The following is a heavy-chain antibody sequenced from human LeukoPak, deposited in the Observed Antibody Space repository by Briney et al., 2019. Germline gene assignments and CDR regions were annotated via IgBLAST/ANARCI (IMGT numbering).Heavy chain of an antibody. J-gene: IGHJ4*02. CDR1: GFTFSGNW. Sequence: GGSLRLSCTASGFTFSGNWMNRVRQAPGKGLVWVSRIGSDGGSTTYADSVKGRFTISRDTAKTSLYLQMNSLRAEDTALYYCARRDYYGSGSPDFWGQGTLVTVS. D-gene: IGHD3-10*01. CDR3: ARRDYYGSGSPDF. V-gene: IGHV3-74*03. CDR2: IGSDGGST.